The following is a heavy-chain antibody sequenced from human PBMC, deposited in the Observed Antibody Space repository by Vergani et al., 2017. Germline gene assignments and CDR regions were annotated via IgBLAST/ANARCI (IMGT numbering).Heavy chain of an antibody. V-gene: IGHV1-69*12. Sequence: QVQLVQSGAEVKKPGSWVKFSSKASGGTFSTYASSGLRQAPGQGLEWRGGIFPIFGTANYAQKFQGRVTITADESTSTAYMELSSLRSEDTAVYYCASPRSGYDVEAVAGHVYYYYGMDVWGQGTTVTVSS. D-gene: IGHD5-12*01. J-gene: IGHJ6*02. CDR2: IFPIFGTA. CDR1: GGTFSTYA. CDR3: ASPRSGYDVEAVAGHVYYYYGMDV.